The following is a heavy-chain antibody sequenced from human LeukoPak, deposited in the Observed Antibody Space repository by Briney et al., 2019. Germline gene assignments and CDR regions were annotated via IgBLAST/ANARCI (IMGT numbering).Heavy chain of an antibody. CDR3: VKDLGFGMIVPRGFHY. V-gene: IGHV3-9*01. CDR1: GFTFDDYA. J-gene: IGHJ4*02. CDR2: ISWNSGSI. D-gene: IGHD3-22*01. Sequence: TGGSLRLSCAASGFTFDDYAMHWVRQAPGKGLEWVSGISWNSGSIGYADSVKGRFTISRDNAKKSLYLEMNGLRAEDTAMYYCVKDLGFGMIVPRGFHYWGQGTLVSVSS.